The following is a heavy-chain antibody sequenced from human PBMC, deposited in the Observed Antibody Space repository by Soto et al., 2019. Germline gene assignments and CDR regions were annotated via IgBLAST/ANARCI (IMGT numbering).Heavy chain of an antibody. Sequence: GGSLRLSCAASGFTFSSYGMHWVRQAPGKGLEWVAVISYDGSNKYYADSVKGRFTISRDNSKNTLYLQMNSLRAEDTAVYYCAKDHQGYSYGPHYYYGMDVWGQGTTVTVSS. CDR2: ISYDGSNK. V-gene: IGHV3-30*18. D-gene: IGHD5-18*01. CDR3: AKDHQGYSYGPHYYYGMDV. J-gene: IGHJ6*02. CDR1: GFTFSSYG.